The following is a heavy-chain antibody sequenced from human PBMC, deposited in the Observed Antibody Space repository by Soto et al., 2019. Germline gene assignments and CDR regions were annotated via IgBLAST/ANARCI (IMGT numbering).Heavy chain of an antibody. Sequence: QVQLVQSGAEVKKPGSSVKVSCKASGGTFSSYAISWVRQAPGQGLEWMGGIIPIFGTANYAQKFQGSVTITGDEATSTAYMELSSLRSGDTAVYYCARDRGITFGGVAQYYCDYWGQGTLVTVSS. V-gene: IGHV1-69*01. CDR1: GGTFSSYA. J-gene: IGHJ4*02. CDR3: ARDRGITFGGVAQYYCDY. D-gene: IGHD3-16*01. CDR2: IIPIFGTA.